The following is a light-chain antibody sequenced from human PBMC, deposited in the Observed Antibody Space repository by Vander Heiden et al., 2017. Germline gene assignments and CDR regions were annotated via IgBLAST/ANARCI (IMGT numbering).Light chain of an antibody. CDR3: QKYNTGVT. V-gene: IGKV1-27*01. CDR2: AAY. CDR1: QGISNY. J-gene: IGKJ3*01. Sequence: DIQMTQSPSSLSASVGDTLTITCRASQGISNYLAWYQQRPGQVPKLLIYAAYTLQSGVPSRCSGGGSGTDFTLTISGLQPEDVATYYCQKYNTGVTFGSGTKVDLK.